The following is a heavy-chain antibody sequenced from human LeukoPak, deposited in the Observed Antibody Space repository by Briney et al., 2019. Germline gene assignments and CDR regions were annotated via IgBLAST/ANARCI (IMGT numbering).Heavy chain of an antibody. CDR3: ARERYYDSSGPFDY. Sequence: SGGSLRLSCAASGFTFSSYSMNWVRQAPGKGLEWVSYISSSSSTIYYADSVKGRFTISRDNAKNSLYLQMNSLRAEDTAVYYCARERYYDSSGPFDYWGQGTLVTVSS. V-gene: IGHV3-48*01. J-gene: IGHJ4*02. CDR1: GFTFSSYS. D-gene: IGHD3-22*01. CDR2: ISSSSSTI.